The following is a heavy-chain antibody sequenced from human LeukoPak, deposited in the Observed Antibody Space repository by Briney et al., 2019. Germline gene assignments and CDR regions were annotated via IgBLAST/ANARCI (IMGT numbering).Heavy chain of an antibody. V-gene: IGHV1-69*04. Sequence: SVKVSCKASGGTFSSCAISWVRQAPAQGLERMGRIIPTLGIASYAQKFLGRVTITADNSTSAAYMELSSLISEDTAVYDCARTDSSGPPEDVQPWGPGTLVTVSS. CDR2: IIPTLGIA. CDR3: ARTDSSGPPEDVQP. D-gene: IGHD3-22*01. CDR1: GGTFSSCA. J-gene: IGHJ1*01.